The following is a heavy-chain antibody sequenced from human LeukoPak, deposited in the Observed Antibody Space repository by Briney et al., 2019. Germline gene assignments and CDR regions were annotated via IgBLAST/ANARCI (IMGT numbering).Heavy chain of an antibody. CDR3: ARRTYGDYVDY. J-gene: IGHJ4*02. Sequence: SVQVSCKASGGTFSSYAISWVRQAPCQGLAWIGGIIPIFGTANYAQKFQGRATITTDESTSTAYMELSSLRSEDTAVYFCARRTYGDYVDYWGQGTLVTVSS. CDR2: IIPIFGTA. V-gene: IGHV1-69*05. CDR1: GGTFSSYA. D-gene: IGHD4-17*01.